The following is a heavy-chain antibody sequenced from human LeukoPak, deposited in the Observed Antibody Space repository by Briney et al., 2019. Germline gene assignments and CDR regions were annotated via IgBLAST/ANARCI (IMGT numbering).Heavy chain of an antibody. CDR3: ARGDCSGGRCCSFEY. V-gene: IGHV1-46*01. CDR1: GYTFTSYY. CDR2: INPSGGHT. J-gene: IGHJ4*02. Sequence: EASVKVSCKASGYTFTSYYMHWVRQAPGQGLEWMGRINPSGGHTSNAQKFQGRVTTTTDTTTSTAYMELRSVRSGDTAVYYCARGDCSGGRCCSFEYWGQGKLVTVSS. D-gene: IGHD2-15*01.